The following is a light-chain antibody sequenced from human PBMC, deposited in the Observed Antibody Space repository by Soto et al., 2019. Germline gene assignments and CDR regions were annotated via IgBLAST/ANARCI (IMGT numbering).Light chain of an antibody. V-gene: IGKV3-11*01. CDR1: QSVSSY. CDR2: DTS. J-gene: IGKJ5*01. CDR3: QQRQYWPPIT. Sequence: EIVMTQSPATLSVSPGEGATLSCRASQSVSSYLAWYQKKPGQAPRLLIYDTSNRATGVPARFSRSGSGTDLTLTISSLEPEDCAIYYCQQRQYWPPITFGQGTRLEIK.